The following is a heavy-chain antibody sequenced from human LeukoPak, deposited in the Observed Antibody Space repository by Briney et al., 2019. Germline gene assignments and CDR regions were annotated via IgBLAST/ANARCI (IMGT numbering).Heavy chain of an antibody. D-gene: IGHD3-9*01. CDR1: GFTFSSYW. CDR2: IKQDGSEK. Sequence: PGGSLRLSCAASGFTFSSYWMSWVRQAPGKGLEWVANIKQDGSEKYYVDSVKGRFTISRDNAKNSLYLQMNSLRAEDTAVYYCARVEEGILTGYLDYWGQGTLVTVSS. V-gene: IGHV3-7*01. CDR3: ARVEEGILTGYLDY. J-gene: IGHJ4*02.